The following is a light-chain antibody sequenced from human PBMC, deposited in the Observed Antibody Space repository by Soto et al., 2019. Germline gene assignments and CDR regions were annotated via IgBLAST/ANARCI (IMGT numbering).Light chain of an antibody. CDR2: GNS. V-gene: IGLV1-40*01. CDR3: SSYTTSGTRV. J-gene: IGLJ3*02. CDR1: SSNIGAGYD. Sequence: QSVLTQPPSVSGAPGQRVTISCTGSSSNIGAGYDVHWYQQLPGTAPKLLIYGNSNRPSGVPDRFSGSKSGTSASLAITGLQAEDEADYYCSSYTTSGTRVFGGGTKLTVL.